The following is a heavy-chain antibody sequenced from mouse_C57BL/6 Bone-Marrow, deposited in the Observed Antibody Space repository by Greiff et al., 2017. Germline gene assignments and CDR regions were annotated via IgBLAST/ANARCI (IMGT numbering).Heavy chain of an antibody. V-gene: IGHV10-3*01. CDR1: GFTFNTYA. J-gene: IGHJ4*01. D-gene: IGHD2-2*01. Sequence: EVQGVESGGGLVQPKGSLKLSCAASGFTFNTYAMHWVRQAPGKGLEWVARIRSKSSNYATYYADSVKDRFTISRDDSQSMLYLQMNNLKTEDTARYYCVRDRAMVTTDYAMDYWGQGTSVTVSS. CDR3: VRDRAMVTTDYAMDY. CDR2: IRSKSSNYAT.